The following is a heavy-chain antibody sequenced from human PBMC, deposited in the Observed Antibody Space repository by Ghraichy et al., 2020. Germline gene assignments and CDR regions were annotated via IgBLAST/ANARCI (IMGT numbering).Heavy chain of an antibody. CDR3: ARRDSAYFSYYYNLDI. D-gene: IGHD3-10*01. V-gene: IGHV4-34*01. Sequence: SETLSLTCAVSGGSLGGYAWTWIRQTPGRGLEWMGEISHGETPTYNPSLKSRVTISIDSSDTQFFLRLRSVTAADTGVYFCARRDSAYFSYYYNLDIWGQGTTVTVSS. J-gene: IGHJ6*02. CDR2: ISHGETP. CDR1: GGSLGGYA.